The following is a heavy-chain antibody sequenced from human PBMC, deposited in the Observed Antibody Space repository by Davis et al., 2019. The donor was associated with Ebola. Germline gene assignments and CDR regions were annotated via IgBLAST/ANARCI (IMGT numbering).Heavy chain of an antibody. J-gene: IGHJ2*01. CDR3: ARHASGDFWYFGL. CDR1: GLSVSSNH. Sequence: GGSLRLSCAASGLSVSSNHMSWVRRAPGKGLEWVAVIPYDGSNKYYADSVKGRFTISRDNSKNTLYLQMNSLRAEDTAVYYCARHASGDFWYFGLWGRGTQVTVSS. D-gene: IGHD4-17*01. V-gene: IGHV3-30-3*01. CDR2: IPYDGSNK.